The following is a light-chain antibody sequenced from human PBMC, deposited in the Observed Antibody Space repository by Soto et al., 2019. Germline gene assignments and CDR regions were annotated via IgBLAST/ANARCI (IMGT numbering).Light chain of an antibody. V-gene: IGKV3-20*01. CDR3: HQYYTSPWA. Sequence: EIVLTQSPGTLSLSPGESATLSCRASQSIRSTCLAWYQQKPGQAPRLLIYDTSHRATGIPDRFSGSGSGKDFTLIISSLEPGDVAVYYCHQYYTSPWAFGQGTRVEIK. CDR1: QSIRSTC. CDR2: DTS. J-gene: IGKJ1*01.